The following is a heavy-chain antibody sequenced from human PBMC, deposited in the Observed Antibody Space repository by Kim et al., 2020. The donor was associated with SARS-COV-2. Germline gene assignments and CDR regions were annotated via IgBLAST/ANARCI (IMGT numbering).Heavy chain of an antibody. V-gene: IGHV1-18*04. CDR3: ARPIDPETGTTSGFDY. CDR2: ISAYNGNT. D-gene: IGHD1-7*01. Sequence: ASVKVSCKASGYTFTSYGISWVRQAPGQGLEWMGWISAYNGNTNYAQKLQGRVTMTTDTSTSTAYMELRSLRSDDTAVYYCARPIDPETGTTSGFDYWGQGTLVTVSS. CDR1: GYTFTSYG. J-gene: IGHJ4*02.